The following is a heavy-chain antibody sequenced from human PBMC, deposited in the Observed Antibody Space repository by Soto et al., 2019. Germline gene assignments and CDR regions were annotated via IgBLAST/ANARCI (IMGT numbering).Heavy chain of an antibody. J-gene: IGHJ5*01. CDR2: IYWSADRI. CDR1: GFTSNDYA. Sequence: VRLSCAASGFTSNDYAMHWVRQVPGKGLEWVSGIYWSADRIDYADSVKGRFTVSRDNAKNSLYLQMNSLRVEDSALYYCIKDLRPGGADSWGQGTQVTVSS. D-gene: IGHD3-10*01. V-gene: IGHV3-9*02. CDR3: IKDLRPGGADS.